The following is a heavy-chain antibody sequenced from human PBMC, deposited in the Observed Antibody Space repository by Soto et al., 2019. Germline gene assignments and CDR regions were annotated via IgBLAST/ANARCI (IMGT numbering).Heavy chain of an antibody. CDR1: GGSFSGYY. CDR3: GRGSKWLARPIKYNWSDP. Sequence: PSETLSLTCAVYGGSFSGYYWSWIRQPPGKGLEWIGEINHSGSTNYNPSLKSRVTISVDTSKNQFSLKLSSVTAADTAVYYCGRGSKWLARPIKYNWSDPWGQGTLVTVSS. V-gene: IGHV4-34*01. D-gene: IGHD6-19*01. J-gene: IGHJ5*02. CDR2: INHSGST.